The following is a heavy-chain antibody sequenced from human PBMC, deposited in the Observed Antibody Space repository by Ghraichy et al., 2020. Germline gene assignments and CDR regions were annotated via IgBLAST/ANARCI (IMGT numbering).Heavy chain of an antibody. D-gene: IGHD6-13*01. CDR2: IYYGGST. CDR1: GGSISSSSYY. J-gene: IGHJ4*02. CDR3: ARPGREYSITWYFDY. Sequence: SETLSLTCTVSGGSISSSSYYWGWIRQPPGKGLEWIGSIYYGGSTYYNPSLKSRVTISGDPSKNQFSLKLSSVTAADTAVYYCARPGREYSITWYFDYWGQGTLVTVSS. V-gene: IGHV4-39*01.